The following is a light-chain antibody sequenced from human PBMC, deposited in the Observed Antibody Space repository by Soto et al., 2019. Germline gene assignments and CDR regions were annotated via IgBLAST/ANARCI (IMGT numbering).Light chain of an antibody. CDR2: EVN. CDR3: SSYAGKGV. V-gene: IGLV2-8*01. Sequence: QSALTQPPAASGSPGQSVTISCTGTSSDVGDYNYVSWYQQHPGRAPKLMIYEVNKRPSGVPDSFSGSKSGNTASLTVSGLQAEDEADYYCSSYAGKGVFGGGTKLTVL. CDR1: SSDVGDYNY. J-gene: IGLJ2*01.